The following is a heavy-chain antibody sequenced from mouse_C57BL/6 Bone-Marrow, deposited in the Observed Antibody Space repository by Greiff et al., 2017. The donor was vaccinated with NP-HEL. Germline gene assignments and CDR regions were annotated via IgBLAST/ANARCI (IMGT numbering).Heavy chain of an antibody. CDR3: ARRPDY. CDR2: IDPSDSYT. J-gene: IGHJ4*01. Sequence: VQLQQPGAELVMPGASVKLSCKASGYTFTSYWMHWVKQRPGQGLEWIGEIDPSDSYTNYNQKFKGKSTLTVDKSSSTAYMQLSSLTSEDSAVYYCARRPDYWGQGTSVTVSS. CDR1: GYTFTSYW. V-gene: IGHV1-69*01.